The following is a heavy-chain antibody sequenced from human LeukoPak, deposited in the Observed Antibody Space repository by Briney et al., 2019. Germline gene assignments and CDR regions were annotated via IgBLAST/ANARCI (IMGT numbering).Heavy chain of an antibody. D-gene: IGHD2-2*01. CDR1: GFTFSSYA. J-gene: IGHJ6*03. CDR3: AKGSYCSSTSCSFYYYYYMDV. V-gene: IGHV3-23*01. CDR2: ISGSGGST. Sequence: GGSLRLSCAASGFTFSSYAMSWVRQAPGKGLEWVSAISGSGGSTYYADSVKGRFTISRDNSKNTLYLQMNSLRAEDTAVYYCAKGSYCSSTSCSFYYYYYMDVWGKGTTVTVSS.